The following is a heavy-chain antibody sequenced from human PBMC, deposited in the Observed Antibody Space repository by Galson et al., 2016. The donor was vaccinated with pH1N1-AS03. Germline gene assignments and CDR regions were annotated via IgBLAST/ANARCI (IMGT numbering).Heavy chain of an antibody. Sequence: SLRLSCAASGFTFSTYWMHRVRQAPGKGLVWVSRINTDGDSTNYADSVKGRFTISRDNAKKTLYLRMNSLRVEDPAVYYCGGSGNVFDYWGRGTLVTVSS. V-gene: IGHV3-74*01. CDR2: INTDGDST. J-gene: IGHJ4*01. CDR3: GGSGNVFDY. D-gene: IGHD3-10*01. CDR1: GFTFSTYW.